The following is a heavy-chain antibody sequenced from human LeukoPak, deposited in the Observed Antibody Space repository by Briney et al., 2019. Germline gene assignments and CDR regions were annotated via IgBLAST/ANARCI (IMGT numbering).Heavy chain of an antibody. CDR3: ARTIVGPGTSYFDQ. CDR1: GGSISSSNW. J-gene: IGHJ4*02. D-gene: IGHD1-26*01. Sequence: PSETLSLTCAVSGGSISSSNWWSWVRQPPGKGLEWIGEIYHSGSTNYNPSLKSRVTISVDTSKNEFSLRLTSVTAADTAVYYCARTIVGPGTSYFDQWGQGTLVTVSS. V-gene: IGHV4-4*02. CDR2: IYHSGST.